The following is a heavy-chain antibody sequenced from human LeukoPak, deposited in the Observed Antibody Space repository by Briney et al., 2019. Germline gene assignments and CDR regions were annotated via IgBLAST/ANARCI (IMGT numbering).Heavy chain of an antibody. D-gene: IGHD2-21*02. V-gene: IGHV3-30*18. CDR3: AKDRIVVVTATPPRSPNYYYGMDV. J-gene: IGHJ6*02. Sequence: GGSLRLSCAASGFTFSSYGMHWVRQAPGKGLEWVAVISYDGSNKYYADSVKGRFTISRDNSKNTLYLQMNSLRVEDTAVYYCAKDRIVVVTATPPRSPNYYYGMDVWGQGTTVTVSS. CDR1: GFTFSSYG. CDR2: ISYDGSNK.